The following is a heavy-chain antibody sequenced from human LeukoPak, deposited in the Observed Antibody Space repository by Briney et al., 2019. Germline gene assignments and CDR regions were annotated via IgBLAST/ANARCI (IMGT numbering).Heavy chain of an antibody. V-gene: IGHV4-38-2*02. D-gene: IGHD3-16*01. CDR2: VSPRGST. Sequence: PSETLSLTGAGSGYSINNDYYWVWIRQPPGEGLEWIGSVSPRGSTFYNASLKTRATISAATSKNLFSLKLISIAAAYTAVYYCARDADPGGLDYWGQGTLVTASS. J-gene: IGHJ4*02. CDR3: ARDADPGGLDY. CDR1: GYSINNDYY.